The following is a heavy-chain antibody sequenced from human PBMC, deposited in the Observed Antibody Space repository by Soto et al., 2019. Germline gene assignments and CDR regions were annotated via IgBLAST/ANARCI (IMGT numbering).Heavy chain of an antibody. J-gene: IGHJ4*02. V-gene: IGHV4-61*01. CDR1: GGCFSSSFFY. CDR3: ARITTSSGWSLFDS. CDR2: IYYTGTT. D-gene: IGHD6-13*01. Sequence: PXATLSLTCTVSGGCFSSSFFYGSWVRQPPGQRLEWIGYIYYTGTTNYNPSLASRVAMSVDTSKKQFTLNLRSLTAADTARYYCARITTSSGWSLFDSWAQRMLVTVSS.